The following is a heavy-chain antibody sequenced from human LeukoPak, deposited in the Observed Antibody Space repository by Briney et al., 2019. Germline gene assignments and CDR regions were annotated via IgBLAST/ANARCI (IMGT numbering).Heavy chain of an antibody. J-gene: IGHJ3*02. Sequence: QSGGSLRLSCAASGFTFSSSWMIWVRQAPGKGLEWVANIKADGSEKHYVDSVKGRFSISRDNAKNSLYLQMNSLRAEDTAVYYCARERITIFLPPDRAFDIWGQGTMVTVSS. CDR1: GFTFSSSW. CDR2: IKADGSEK. D-gene: IGHD3-3*01. V-gene: IGHV3-7*01. CDR3: ARERITIFLPPDRAFDI.